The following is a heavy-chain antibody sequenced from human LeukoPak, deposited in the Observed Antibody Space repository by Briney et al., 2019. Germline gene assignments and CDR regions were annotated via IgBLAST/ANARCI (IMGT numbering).Heavy chain of an antibody. Sequence: GGSLRLSCAASGFTFSNYAMNWVRQAPGKGLEWVSGVSGTGSATYYADSVKGRFTISRDNSKNTLYLQMNSLRAGDTAVYYCARGAVAGTLDAFDIWGQGTMVTVSS. V-gene: IGHV3-23*01. CDR2: VSGTGSAT. CDR1: GFTFSNYA. J-gene: IGHJ3*02. CDR3: ARGAVAGTLDAFDI. D-gene: IGHD6-19*01.